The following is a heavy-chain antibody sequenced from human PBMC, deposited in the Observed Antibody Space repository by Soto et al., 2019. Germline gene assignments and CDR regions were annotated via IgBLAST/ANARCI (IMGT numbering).Heavy chain of an antibody. CDR2: INADGTIT. V-gene: IGHV3-74*01. D-gene: IGHD3-10*01. CDR1: GFTFSSYW. J-gene: IGHJ4*02. Sequence: EVQLVESGGGLAQPGGSLRLSCAASGFTFSSYWMHWVRQAPGEGLVWVARINADGTITTYADSMKGRVTISRDNAMDTLYLEVNSLRVEDTAMYYCSTDTFGPRDCWGQGTLVTVSS. CDR3: STDTFGPRDC.